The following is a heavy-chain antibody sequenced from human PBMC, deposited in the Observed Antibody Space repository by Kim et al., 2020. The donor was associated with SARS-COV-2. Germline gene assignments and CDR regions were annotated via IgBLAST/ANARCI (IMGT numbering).Heavy chain of an antibody. J-gene: IGHJ4*02. CDR2: ILYDGSNK. CDR3: AKGWRGVVGATPRGVHFDY. Sequence: GGSLRLSCAASGFTFSSYGMHWVRQAPGKGLEWVAVILYDGSNKYYADSVKGRFTISRDNSKNTLYLQMNSLRAEDTAVYYCAKGWRGVVGATPRGVHFDYWGQGTLVTVSS. V-gene: IGHV3-30*18. D-gene: IGHD1-26*01. CDR1: GFTFSSYG.